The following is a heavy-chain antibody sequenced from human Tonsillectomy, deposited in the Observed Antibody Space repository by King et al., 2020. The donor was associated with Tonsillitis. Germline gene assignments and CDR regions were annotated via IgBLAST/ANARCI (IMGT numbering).Heavy chain of an antibody. V-gene: IGHV3-7*03. Sequence: VQLVESGGGLVQPGGSLRLSCAASGFTFSSYWMSWVRQAPGKGLEWVANIKQDGSEKYYVDSVKGRFTISRDNAKNSLYLQMNSLRAEDTAVYYCARERHYYDSSGSQGENWGQGTLGTVSS. CDR3: ARERHYYDSSGSQGEN. CDR1: GFTFSSYW. D-gene: IGHD3-22*01. J-gene: IGHJ4*02. CDR2: IKQDGSEK.